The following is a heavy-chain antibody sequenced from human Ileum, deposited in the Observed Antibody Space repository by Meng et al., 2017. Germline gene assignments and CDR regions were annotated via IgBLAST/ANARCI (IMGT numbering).Heavy chain of an antibody. CDR1: GFTFVSYA. V-gene: IGHV1-3*01. D-gene: IGHD3-10*01. J-gene: IGHJ4*02. CDR3: ARDMPYSSGSFDY. CDR2: ITAGNGNT. Sequence: QVQLVQSGAEVKKPGASVKVSCKASGFTFVSYAITWVRQAPGQGLEWMGWITAGNGNTKYSQKFQGRVTITRDTSASAVYMELSNLKFEDTAVYYCARDMPYSSGSFDYWGQGTLVTVSS.